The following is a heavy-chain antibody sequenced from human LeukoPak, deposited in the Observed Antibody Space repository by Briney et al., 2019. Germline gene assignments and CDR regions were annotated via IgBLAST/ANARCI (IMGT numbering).Heavy chain of an antibody. V-gene: IGHV1-69*05. CDR3: ARTERLLKYYFDY. J-gene: IGHJ4*02. CDR2: IIPIFGTA. Sequence: SVKVSCKASGGTFSSYAISWVRQAPGQGLEWMGGIIPIFGTANYAQKFQGRVTITTGESTSTAYMELSSLRSEDTAVYYCARTERLLKYYFDYWGQGTLVTVSS. CDR1: GGTFSSYA. D-gene: IGHD1-26*01.